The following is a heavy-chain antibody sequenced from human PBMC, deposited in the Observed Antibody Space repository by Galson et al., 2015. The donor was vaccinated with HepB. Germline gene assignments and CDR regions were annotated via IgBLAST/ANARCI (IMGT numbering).Heavy chain of an antibody. V-gene: IGHV3-21*04. CDR1: GFTFSSYS. D-gene: IGHD5-18*01. Sequence: SLRLSCAASGFTFSSYSMNWARQAPGKGLEWVSSITSSNNMYYADSVKGRFTISRDNSKNTLYLQMNSLRAEDTAVYYCAKDRGYSYAIDYWGQGTLVTVSS. CDR2: ITSSNNM. J-gene: IGHJ4*02. CDR3: AKDRGYSYAIDY.